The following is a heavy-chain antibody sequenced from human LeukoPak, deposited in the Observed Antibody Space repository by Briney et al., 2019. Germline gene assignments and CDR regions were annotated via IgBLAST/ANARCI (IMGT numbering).Heavy chain of an antibody. CDR1: GYTFTSYG. V-gene: IGHV1-69*13. D-gene: IGHD3-3*01. CDR2: IIPIFGTA. CDR3: ARVWRDSTHPNKYHDFWSGSYYYYMDV. J-gene: IGHJ6*03. Sequence: GASVKVSCKASGYTFTSYGISWVRQAPGQGLEWMGGIIPIFGTANYAQKFQGRVTITADESTSTAYMELSSLRSENTAVYYCARVWRDSTHPNKYHDFWSGSYYYYMDVWGKGTTVTVSS.